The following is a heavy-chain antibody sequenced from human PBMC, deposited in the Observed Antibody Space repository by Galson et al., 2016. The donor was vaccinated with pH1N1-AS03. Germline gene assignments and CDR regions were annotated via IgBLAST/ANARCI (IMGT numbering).Heavy chain of an antibody. CDR2: INPNNGVT. CDR3: ARDPRGPCSSATCATTYYSGMDV. V-gene: IGHV1-2*04. D-gene: IGHD1-26*01. J-gene: IGHJ6*02. Sequence: SVKVSCKASGYIFTGFYVHWVRQAPGQGLEWMGWINPNNGVTNYAQKFQAWVTMTGDTSISTAYMELYGLKSDDTAVYYCARDPRGPCSSATCATTYYSGMDVWAKGPRSSSP. CDR1: GYIFTGFY.